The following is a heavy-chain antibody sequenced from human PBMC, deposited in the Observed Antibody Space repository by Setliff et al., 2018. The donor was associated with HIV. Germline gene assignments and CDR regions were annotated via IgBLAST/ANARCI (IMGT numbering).Heavy chain of an antibody. V-gene: IGHV3-NL1*01. CDR2: VSASDGRT. D-gene: IGHD6-6*01. Sequence: AGGSLRLSCAVSGFTFTSYGMHWVRQAPGKGLEWVAVVSASDGRTYYADSVKGRFTISRDKSKSTLYLQMNSLRVEDTAVYYCARVWAMQQLVPGYWGQGTLVTVSS. J-gene: IGHJ4*02. CDR3: ARVWAMQQLVPGY. CDR1: GFTFTSYG.